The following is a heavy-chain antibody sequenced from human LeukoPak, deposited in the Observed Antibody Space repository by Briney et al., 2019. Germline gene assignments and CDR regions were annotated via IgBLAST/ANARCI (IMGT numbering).Heavy chain of an antibody. D-gene: IGHD4-17*01. CDR2: IIPIFGTA. CDR3: ARGYGDKFDP. Sequence: ASAKVSCKASGGTFSSYAIGWVRQAPGQGLEWTGGIIPIFGTANYAQKFQGRVTITTDESTSTAYMELSSLRSEDTAVYYCARGYGDKFDPWGQGTLVTVSS. CDR1: GGTFSSYA. J-gene: IGHJ5*02. V-gene: IGHV1-69*05.